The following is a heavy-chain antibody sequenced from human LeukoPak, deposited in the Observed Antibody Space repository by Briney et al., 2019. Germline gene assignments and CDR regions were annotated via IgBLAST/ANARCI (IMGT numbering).Heavy chain of an antibody. CDR3: ARVEGGGWFDP. D-gene: IGHD3-10*01. Sequence: GASLRLSCAASGFTFSSYAMHWVRRAPGKGLEYVSAISSNGGSTYYANSVKGRFTISRDNSKNTLYLQMGSLRAEDMAVYYCARVEGGGWFDPWGQGTLVTVSS. CDR2: ISSNGGST. V-gene: IGHV3-64*01. CDR1: GFTFSSYA. J-gene: IGHJ5*02.